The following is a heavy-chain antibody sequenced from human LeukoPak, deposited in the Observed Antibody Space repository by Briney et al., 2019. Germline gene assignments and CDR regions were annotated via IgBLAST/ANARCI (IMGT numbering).Heavy chain of an antibody. CDR3: ERGNYYGMDV. V-gene: IGHV3-53*01. CDR1: GFTVSSNY. CDR2: IYSDGTT. J-gene: IGHJ6*02. Sequence: GGSLRLSCTVSGFTVSSNYMSWVRQAPGKGLEWVSVIYSDGTTHNADSVKGRFTISRDNSKNTLYLQINSLRAEDTAVYYCERGNYYGMDVWGQGTTVTVSS.